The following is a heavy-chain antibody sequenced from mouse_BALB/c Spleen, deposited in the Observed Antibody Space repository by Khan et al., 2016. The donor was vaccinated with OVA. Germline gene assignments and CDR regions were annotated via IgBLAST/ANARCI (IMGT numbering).Heavy chain of an antibody. CDR3: AKWGDVYAVDY. D-gene: IGHD2-13*01. CDR1: GFSLTSYG. Sequence: MQLEESGPGLVAPSQSLSITCTVSGFSLTSYGVNWVRQPPGKGLEWLGVIWGDGSTNYHSALISRLSISKDNSKSQLFLKLNSLQTDDTATYYCAKWGDVYAVDYWGQGTSVTVSS. J-gene: IGHJ4*01. CDR2: IWGDGST. V-gene: IGHV2-3*01.